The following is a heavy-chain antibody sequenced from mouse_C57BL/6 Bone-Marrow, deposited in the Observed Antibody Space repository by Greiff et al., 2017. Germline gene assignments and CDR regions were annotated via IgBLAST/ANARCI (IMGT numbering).Heavy chain of an antibody. D-gene: IGHD2-2*01. J-gene: IGHJ4*01. V-gene: IGHV1-63*01. CDR2: IYPGGGYT. Sequence: QVQLQQSGAELVRPGTSVKMSCKASGYTFTNYWIGWAKQRPGHGLEWIGDIYPGGGYTNYNEKFKGKATLTADKSSSTAYMQFSSLTSEDSAIYYCARRHYGYDVTGYYAMDYWGQGTSVTVSS. CDR3: ARRHYGYDVTGYYAMDY. CDR1: GYTFTNYW.